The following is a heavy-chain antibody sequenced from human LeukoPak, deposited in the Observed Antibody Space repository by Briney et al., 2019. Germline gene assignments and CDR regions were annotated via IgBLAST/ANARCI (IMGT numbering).Heavy chain of an antibody. CDR2: IYYSGST. CDR1: GGSISSSSYY. J-gene: IGHJ5*02. Sequence: SETLSLTCTVSGGSISSSSYYWGWIRQPPGKGLEWIGSIYYSGSTYYNPSPKSRVTISVDTSKNQFSLKLSSVTAADTAVYYCARPMNYGGNSRSNWFDPWGQGTLVTVSS. CDR3: ARPMNYGGNSRSNWFDP. D-gene: IGHD2-21*02. V-gene: IGHV4-39*01.